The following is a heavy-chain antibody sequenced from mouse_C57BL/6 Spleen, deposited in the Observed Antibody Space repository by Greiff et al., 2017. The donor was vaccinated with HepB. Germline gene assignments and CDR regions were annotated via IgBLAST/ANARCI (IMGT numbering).Heavy chain of an antibody. CDR1: GYTFTDYY. D-gene: IGHD2-2*01. V-gene: IGHV1-26*01. Sequence: EVQLQQSGPELVKPGASVKISCKASGYTFTDYYMNWVKQRHGKSLEWIGDINPNNGGTSYNQKFKGKATLTVDKSSTTAYMELRSLTSEDSAVYYCAKDVMFTRWYFDVWGTGTTVTVSS. CDR3: AKDVMFTRWYFDV. J-gene: IGHJ1*03. CDR2: INPNNGGT.